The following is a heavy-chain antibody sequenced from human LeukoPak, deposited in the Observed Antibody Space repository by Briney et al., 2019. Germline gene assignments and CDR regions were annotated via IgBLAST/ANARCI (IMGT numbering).Heavy chain of an antibody. D-gene: IGHD5-12*01. CDR3: ARKTYGGYRDFQH. V-gene: IGHV4-4*02. J-gene: IGHJ1*01. CDR2: IYHSGST. CDR1: GSSISSSTW. Sequence: SGTLSLTCAVSGSSISSSTWWSGVRQPPGKGLEWFGEIYHSGSTNYNSSLMSRVTISVDKSKNQFSLKLNSVTAADTAVYYCARKTYGGYRDFQHWGQGTLVTVSS.